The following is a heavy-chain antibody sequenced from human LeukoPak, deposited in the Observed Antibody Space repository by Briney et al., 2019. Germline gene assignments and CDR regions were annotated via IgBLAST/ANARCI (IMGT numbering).Heavy chain of an antibody. CDR2: INPSGGST. J-gene: IGHJ6*03. Sequence: ASVKVSCKASGYTFTSYDIHWVRQATGQGLEWMGIINPSGGSTSYAQKFQGRVTMTRDMSTSTVYMELSSLRSEDTAVYYCARLAVYQLPHRAYYYYYMDVWGKGTTVTVSS. V-gene: IGHV1-46*01. CDR1: GYTFTSYD. CDR3: ARLAVYQLPHRAYYYYYMDV. D-gene: IGHD2-2*01.